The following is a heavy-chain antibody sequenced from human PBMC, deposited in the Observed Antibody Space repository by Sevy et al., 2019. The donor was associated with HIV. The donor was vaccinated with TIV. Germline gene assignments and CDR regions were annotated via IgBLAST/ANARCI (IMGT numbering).Heavy chain of an antibody. J-gene: IGHJ4*02. D-gene: IGHD2-21*02. Sequence: GGSLRLSCAASGFTFSRYWMSWVRQAPGRGLEWVANIKYDGSEKYYLDSVKGRFTISRDNAKNSLYLQMSSLRAEDTALYYCARRGSDYLPFDYWSQGTLVTVSS. V-gene: IGHV3-7*01. CDR2: IKYDGSEK. CDR3: ARRGSDYLPFDY. CDR1: GFTFSRYW.